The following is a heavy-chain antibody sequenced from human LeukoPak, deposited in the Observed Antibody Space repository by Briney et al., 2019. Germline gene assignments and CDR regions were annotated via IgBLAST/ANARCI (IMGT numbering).Heavy chain of an antibody. J-gene: IGHJ4*02. V-gene: IGHV1-18*01. CDR1: GYTFTSYG. CDR2: ISAYNGNT. Sequence: ASVKVSCKASGYTFTSYGISWVRQAPGQGLEWMGWISAYNGNTNYAQKLQGRVTMTTDTSTSTAYMELRSLRSDDTAVCYCARVQAWSGYYMGDYFDYWGQGTLVTVSS. D-gene: IGHD3-3*01. CDR3: ARVQAWSGYYMGDYFDY.